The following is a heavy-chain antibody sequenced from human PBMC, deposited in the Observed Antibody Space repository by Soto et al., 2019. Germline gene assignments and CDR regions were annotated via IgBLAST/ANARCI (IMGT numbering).Heavy chain of an antibody. D-gene: IGHD3-10*01. V-gene: IGHV3-30*03. CDR1: GFTFSSYG. J-gene: IGHJ4*02. Sequence: QVQLVESGGGVVQPGRSLRLSCAASGFTFSSYGMHWVRQAPGKGLEWVAVISYDGSNKYYADSVKGRFTISRDNSKNTLYLQMNSLRAEDTAVYYCXPWXGAFDYWGQGTLVTVSS. CDR2: ISYDGSNK. CDR3: XPWXGAFDY.